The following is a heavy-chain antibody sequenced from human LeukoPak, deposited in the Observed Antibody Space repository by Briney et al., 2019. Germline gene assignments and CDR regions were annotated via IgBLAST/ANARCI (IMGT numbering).Heavy chain of an antibody. D-gene: IGHD3-10*01. CDR2: INPNSGGT. Sequence: ASVKVSCKASGYTFTSYYMHWVRQAPGQGLEWMGRINPNSGGTNYAQKFQGRVTMTRDTSISTAYMELSRLRSDDTAVYYCARYYGSGSYRADYWGQGTLVTVSS. CDR1: GYTFTSYY. V-gene: IGHV1-2*06. J-gene: IGHJ4*02. CDR3: ARYYGSGSYRADY.